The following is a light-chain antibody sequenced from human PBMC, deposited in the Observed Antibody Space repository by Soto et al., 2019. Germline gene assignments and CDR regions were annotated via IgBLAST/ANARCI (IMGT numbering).Light chain of an antibody. V-gene: IGLV2-14*01. CDR3: SSYTTSSTYV. CDR2: DVS. J-gene: IGLJ1*01. Sequence: QSALTQPASVSVSPGQSITISCTGSISDVGSYNYVSWYQQHPGKAPKVMIYDVSNRPSGVSYRFSGSKSGNTASLTISGLQAEDEADYYCSSYTTSSTYVFGTGTKVTVL. CDR1: ISDVGSYNY.